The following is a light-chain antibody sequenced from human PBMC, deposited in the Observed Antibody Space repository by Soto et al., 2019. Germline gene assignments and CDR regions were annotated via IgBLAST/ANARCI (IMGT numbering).Light chain of an antibody. J-gene: IGKJ4*01. CDR2: GAS. V-gene: IGKV3-15*01. Sequence: EIVLTQSPATLSLSPGERATLSCRASQDIRSSLAWYQQKPGQAPRLLIYGASIRATGVPATFSGSGSGTEFTLSISSLQSEHLGVYYCQQDSSWPLTFGGGTKVDI. CDR3: QQDSSWPLT. CDR1: QDIRSS.